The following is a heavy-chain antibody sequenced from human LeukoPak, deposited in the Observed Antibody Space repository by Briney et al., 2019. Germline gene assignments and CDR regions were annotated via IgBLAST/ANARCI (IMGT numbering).Heavy chain of an antibody. CDR3: AKDAQRGFDYSNSLEY. CDR2: IWNDGSNK. J-gene: IGHJ4*02. V-gene: IGHV3-33*06. Sequence: GKSLRLSCAASKFTLSHYGMRWVRQAPGKGLEWVAVIWNDGSNKYYADSVKGRFTVSRENSRNTLYLQMNSLRAEDTGVYYCAKDAQRGFDYSNSLEYWGPGTLVTVSS. D-gene: IGHD4-11*01. CDR1: KFTLSHYG.